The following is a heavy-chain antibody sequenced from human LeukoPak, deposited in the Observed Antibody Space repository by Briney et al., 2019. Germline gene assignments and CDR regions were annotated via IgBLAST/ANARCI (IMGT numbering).Heavy chain of an antibody. CDR1: GFTFGSYA. D-gene: IGHD3-10*01. CDR3: AKKMGSGSYYFDY. CDR2: ITSSGSATYYAESGT. J-gene: IGHJ4*02. Sequence: GGSLRLSCAASGFTFGSYAMSWVRQAPGKGLQWVSAITSSGSATYYAESGTYYAESVKGRFTIPRDNSKNTLYLQMSSLRAEDTAVYYCAKKMGSGSYYFDYWGQGTLVTVSS. V-gene: IGHV3-23*01.